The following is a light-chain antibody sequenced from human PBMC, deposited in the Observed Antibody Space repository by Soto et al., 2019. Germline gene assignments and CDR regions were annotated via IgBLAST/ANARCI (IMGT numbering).Light chain of an antibody. CDR2: EAS. V-gene: IGKV1-5*01. J-gene: IGKJ1*01. CDR3: QQYYSHWT. Sequence: DIQMTQSPATLSASVGDRVTITSRASQSISGRLAWYQQRAGIAPKLLLYEASSLDYGVPSRFSGSGSGTEFTLTISSLQPDNFATYYCQQYYSHWTFGHGTKVEIK. CDR1: QSISGR.